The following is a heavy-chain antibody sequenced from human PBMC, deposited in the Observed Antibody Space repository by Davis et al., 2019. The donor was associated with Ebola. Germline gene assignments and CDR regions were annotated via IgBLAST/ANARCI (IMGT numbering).Heavy chain of an antibody. Sequence: ASVKVSCKASGGTFSSYAISWVRQAPGQGLEWMGWINPNSGGTNYAQKFQGWVTMTRDTSISTAYMELSRLRSDDTAVYYCARDRCSGGSCYSSFDYWGQGTLVTVSS. CDR1: GGTFSSYA. CDR3: ARDRCSGGSCYSSFDY. V-gene: IGHV1-2*04. CDR2: INPNSGGT. D-gene: IGHD2-15*01. J-gene: IGHJ4*02.